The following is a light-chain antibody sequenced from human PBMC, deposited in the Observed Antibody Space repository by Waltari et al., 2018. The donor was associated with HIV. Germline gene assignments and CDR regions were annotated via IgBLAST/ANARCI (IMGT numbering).Light chain of an antibody. J-gene: IGLJ2*01. CDR1: SSDVGGYNY. CDR2: EVS. CDR3: SSYTTSSSTLP. V-gene: IGLV2-14*01. Sequence: QSALTQPASVSGSPGQSITISCTGTSSDVGGYNYVSWYQQHPGKAPKLMIYEVSNLPSVVSNRFSGSKAGNTASLTISGLQAEDEADYYCSSYTTSSSTLPFGGGTKLTVL.